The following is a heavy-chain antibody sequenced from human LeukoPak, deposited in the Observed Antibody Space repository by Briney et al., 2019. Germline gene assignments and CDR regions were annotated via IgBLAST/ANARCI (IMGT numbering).Heavy chain of an antibody. CDR1: GYSFTSYW. V-gene: IGHV5-51*01. Sequence: GESLKISCKGSGYSFTSYWIDWVRQMPGKGLEWMGIIYPGDSDITYSPSFQGQVTISADKSISTAYLQWSSLKASDTAMYYCARVHYSSYFDYWGQGTLVTVSS. CDR3: ARVHYSSYFDY. J-gene: IGHJ4*02. D-gene: IGHD4-11*01. CDR2: IYPGDSDI.